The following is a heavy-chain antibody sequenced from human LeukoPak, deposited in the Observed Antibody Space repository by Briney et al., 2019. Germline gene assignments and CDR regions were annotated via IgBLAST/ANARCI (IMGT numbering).Heavy chain of an antibody. CDR1: GGSISSHY. V-gene: IGHV4-59*11. CDR3: ARGSTGAWDY. Sequence: SETLSLTCTVSGGSISSHYWSWIRQPPGKGLEWIGYIHYSGSMNYNPALKSRVTISVDTSKNQFSLKLTSVTAADTAVYYCARGSTGAWDYWGQGTLVTVSS. J-gene: IGHJ4*02. CDR2: IHYSGSM. D-gene: IGHD1-1*01.